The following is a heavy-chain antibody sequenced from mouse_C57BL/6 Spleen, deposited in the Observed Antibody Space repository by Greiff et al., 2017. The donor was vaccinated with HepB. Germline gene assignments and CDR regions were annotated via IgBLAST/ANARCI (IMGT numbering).Heavy chain of an antibody. V-gene: IGHV1-64*01. CDR1: GYTFTSYW. CDR3: ARRLLRYAMDY. CDR2: INPNSGST. Sequence: QVQLQQPGAELVKPGASVKLSCKASGYTFTSYWMHWVKQRPGQGLEWIGMINPNSGSTNYNEKFKSKATLTVDKSSSTAYMQLSSLTSEDSAVYYCARRLLRYAMDYWGQGTSVTVSS. D-gene: IGHD1-1*01. J-gene: IGHJ4*01.